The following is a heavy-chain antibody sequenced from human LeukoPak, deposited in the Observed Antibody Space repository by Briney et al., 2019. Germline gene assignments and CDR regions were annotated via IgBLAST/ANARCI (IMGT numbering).Heavy chain of an antibody. CDR3: ATPPGITGTYGTDYYGMDV. J-gene: IGHJ6*02. Sequence: GASVKLSCKVSGYTLTELSMHWVRQAPGKGLEWVGGFDPEDGESIYAQRFQGRVTMTEDTSTDTAFMDLSSLRSEDTAVYYCATPPGITGTYGTDYYGMDVWGQGTTVTVSS. CDR2: FDPEDGES. CDR1: GYTLTELS. D-gene: IGHD1-7*01. V-gene: IGHV1-24*01.